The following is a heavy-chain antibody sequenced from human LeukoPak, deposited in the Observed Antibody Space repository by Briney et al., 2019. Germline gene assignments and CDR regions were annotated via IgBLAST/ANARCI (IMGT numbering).Heavy chain of an antibody. CDR2: INPNSGGT. J-gene: IGHJ4*02. D-gene: IGHD6-6*01. V-gene: IGHV1-2*02. Sequence: ASVKVSCKASGYTFTGYYMHWVRQAPGQGLEWMGWINPNSGGTNYAQKFQGRVTMTRDTSISTAYMELSRLRSDDTAVYYCARGRIAARPSFFDYWGQGTLVTVSS. CDR1: GYTFTGYY. CDR3: ARGRIAARPSFFDY.